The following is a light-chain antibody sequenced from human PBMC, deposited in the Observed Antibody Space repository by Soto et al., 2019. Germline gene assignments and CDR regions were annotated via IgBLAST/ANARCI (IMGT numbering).Light chain of an antibody. Sequence: VLTQPPSVSGAPGQRVTLSCTGSSSNIGAGYDVHWYQHHPGKAPRLIIYEVVQRPSGVPDRFSGSKSGNTASLTVSGLQAADEADYFCKSYAGSNTYVFGSGTKVTVL. V-gene: IGLV1-40*01. CDR3: KSYAGSNTYV. J-gene: IGLJ1*01. CDR1: SSNIGAGYD. CDR2: EVV.